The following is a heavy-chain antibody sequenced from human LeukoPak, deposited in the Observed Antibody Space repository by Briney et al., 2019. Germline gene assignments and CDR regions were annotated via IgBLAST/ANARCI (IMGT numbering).Heavy chain of an antibody. Sequence: ASVKVSCKASGYTFTSYGISWVRQAPGQGLEWMGWISAYNGNTNYAQKFQGRVTMTRDMSTSTVYMELSSLRSEDTAVYYCAAELYSGTYGRCCSFAFWGQGTLVTVSS. CDR1: GYTFTSYG. J-gene: IGHJ4*02. D-gene: IGHD1-26*01. CDR2: ISAYNGNT. CDR3: AAELYSGTYGRCCSFAF. V-gene: IGHV1-18*01.